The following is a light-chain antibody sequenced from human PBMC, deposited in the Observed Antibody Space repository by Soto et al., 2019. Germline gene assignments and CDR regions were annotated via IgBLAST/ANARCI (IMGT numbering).Light chain of an antibody. V-gene: IGKV1-33*01. J-gene: IGKJ5*01. CDR1: NAIGNY. CDR2: GTF. CDR3: QQYDTVPIT. Sequence: CXARNAIGNYLNWYQQKPGQAPKLLMSGTFTLESGVPSRFSGSGSGTDFTFTIRRLQPEDFAEYYCQQYDTVPITFGQGTRLEIK.